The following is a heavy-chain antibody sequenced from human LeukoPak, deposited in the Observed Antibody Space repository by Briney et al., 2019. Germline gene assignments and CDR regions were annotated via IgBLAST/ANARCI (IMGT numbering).Heavy chain of an antibody. CDR2: INHSGST. V-gene: IGHV4-34*01. Sequence: SETLSLTCAVYGGSLSGYYWSWIRQPPGKGLEWIGEINHSGSTNYNPSLKSRVTISVDTSKNQFSLKLSSVTAADTAVYYCARLQQEGYWGQGTMVTVSS. CDR3: ARLQQEGY. CDR1: GGSLSGYY. D-gene: IGHD6-13*01. J-gene: IGHJ4*02.